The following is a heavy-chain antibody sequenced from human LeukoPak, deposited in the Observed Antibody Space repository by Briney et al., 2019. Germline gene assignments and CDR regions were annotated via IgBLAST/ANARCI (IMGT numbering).Heavy chain of an antibody. CDR1: GGSISSSSYD. CDR2: IYDSGST. D-gene: IGHD5-24*01. V-gene: IGHV4-39*01. J-gene: IGHJ4*02. CDR3: ARQDDYNFDY. Sequence: SESLSLTCTVSGGSISSSSYDWDWIRQPPGNGLEWIGSIYDSGSTEYDPSLKSRVTISVDKSKKQLSLKLSSVTAADTAVYYCARQDDYNFDYYGQGTVVTVSS.